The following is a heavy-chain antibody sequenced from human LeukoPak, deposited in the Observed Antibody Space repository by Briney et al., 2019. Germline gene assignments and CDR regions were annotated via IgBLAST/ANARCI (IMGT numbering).Heavy chain of an antibody. Sequence: PSETLSLTCTVSGGSISSGGYYWSWIRQHPGKGLEWIGYIYYSGSTYYIPSLKSRVTISVDTSKNQFSLKLSSVTAADTAVYYCARVLSITMIDYWGQGTLVTVSP. J-gene: IGHJ4*02. CDR1: GGSISSGGYY. CDR3: ARVLSITMIDY. CDR2: IYYSGST. V-gene: IGHV4-31*03. D-gene: IGHD3-22*01.